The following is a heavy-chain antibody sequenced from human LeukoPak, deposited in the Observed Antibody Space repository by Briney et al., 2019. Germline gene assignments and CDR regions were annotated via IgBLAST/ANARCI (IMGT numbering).Heavy chain of an antibody. D-gene: IGHD2-2*01. CDR2: IKSKTDGGTT. V-gene: IGHV3-15*01. Sequence: GGSLRLSCAASGFTFSNAWINWVRQAPGKGLEWVGHIKSKTDGGTTDYAAPVKGRFTISRDDSKNTLYLQTNSLKTEDTALYYCTTDPLGYCSSTSCYAYFQHWGQGTLVTVSS. CDR1: GFTFSNAW. J-gene: IGHJ1*01. CDR3: TTDPLGYCSSTSCYAYFQH.